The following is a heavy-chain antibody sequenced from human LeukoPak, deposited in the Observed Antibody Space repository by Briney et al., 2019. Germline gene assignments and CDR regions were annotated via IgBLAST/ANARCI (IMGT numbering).Heavy chain of an antibody. J-gene: IGHJ6*02. Sequence: PSETLSLTCAVYGGSFSGYYWSWIRQPPGKGLEWIGEINHSGSTNYNPSLKSRVTISVDTSKNQFSLKLSSVTAADTAVYYCASSTHLTYYDFWSGLSGGYYYGMDVWGQGTTVTVSS. D-gene: IGHD3-3*01. CDR1: GGSFSGYY. CDR2: INHSGST. CDR3: ASSTHLTYYDFWSGLSGGYYYGMDV. V-gene: IGHV4-34*01.